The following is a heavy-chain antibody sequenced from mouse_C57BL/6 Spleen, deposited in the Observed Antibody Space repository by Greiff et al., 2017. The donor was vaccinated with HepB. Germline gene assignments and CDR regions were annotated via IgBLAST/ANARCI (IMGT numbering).Heavy chain of an antibody. Sequence: EVMLVESGGGLVKPGGSLKLSCAASGFTFSDYGMHWVRQAPEKGLEWVAYISSGSSTIYYADTVKGRFTISRDNAKNTLFLQMTSLRSEDTAMYYCARRPYGSSYAMDYWGQGTSVTVSS. CDR3: ARRPYGSSYAMDY. J-gene: IGHJ4*01. D-gene: IGHD1-1*01. CDR1: GFTFSDYG. V-gene: IGHV5-17*01. CDR2: ISSGSSTI.